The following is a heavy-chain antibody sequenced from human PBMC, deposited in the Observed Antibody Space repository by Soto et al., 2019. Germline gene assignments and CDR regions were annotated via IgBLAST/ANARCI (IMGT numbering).Heavy chain of an antibody. Sequence: EVQLVESGGRLVQPGGSLRLSCAASGFTFSNYWMSWVRQTPGKGLEWVANIKQEGTEKYYVDSMMGQITISRDNAENSLFLQINSLRVEDTAVYYCAREGLFYDFWSGYTHYFDFWGQGTLVTVSS. D-gene: IGHD3-3*01. CDR1: GFTFSNYW. CDR2: IKQEGTEK. J-gene: IGHJ4*02. V-gene: IGHV3-7*03. CDR3: AREGLFYDFWSGYTHYFDF.